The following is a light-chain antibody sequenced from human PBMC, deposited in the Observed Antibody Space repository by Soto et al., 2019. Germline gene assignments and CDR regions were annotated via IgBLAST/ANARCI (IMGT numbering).Light chain of an antibody. J-gene: IGKJ3*01. Sequence: EIVLTQSPGTLSLSPGERATLSCRASQSVSSSYLAWYQQKPGQAPRLLIYGASSRASDIPDRFSGSGSGIDFTMSINRVEPEDSAVYDCQQYGNSGFSFGPGTKVDIK. CDR3: QQYGNSGFS. V-gene: IGKV3-20*01. CDR2: GAS. CDR1: QSVSSSY.